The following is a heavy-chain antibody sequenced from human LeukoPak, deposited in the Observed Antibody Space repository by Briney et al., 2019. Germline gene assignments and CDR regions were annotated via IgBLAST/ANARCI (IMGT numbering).Heavy chain of an antibody. CDR3: ARGLGTNFYDSSGYIFDY. CDR2: IGSSGGSI. V-gene: IGHV3-11*04. J-gene: IGHJ4*02. D-gene: IGHD3-22*01. Sequence: GGSLRLSCAASGFTFNDYYMSWIRQAPGKGLEWISYIGSSGGSINYADSVKGRFTISRDNAKNSLSLQMNSLRAEDTAVYYCARGLGTNFYDSSGYIFDYWGQGTLVTVSS. CDR1: GFTFNDYY.